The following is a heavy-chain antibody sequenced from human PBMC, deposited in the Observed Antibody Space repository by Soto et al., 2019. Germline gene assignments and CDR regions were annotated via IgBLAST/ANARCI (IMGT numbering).Heavy chain of an antibody. CDR2: ISAHSGNT. CDR3: ARVRYGDY. Sequence: QVHLVQSGAEVKKPGASVKVSCKASGYNFTSYGITWVRQAPGQGRAWMGWISAHSGNTDYAQKLQGRVIGTRDTYTSTAYMELRSLISDDTAVDYCARVRYGDYWGQGALVTVSS. J-gene: IGHJ4*02. V-gene: IGHV1-18*01. D-gene: IGHD1-1*01. CDR1: GYNFTSYG.